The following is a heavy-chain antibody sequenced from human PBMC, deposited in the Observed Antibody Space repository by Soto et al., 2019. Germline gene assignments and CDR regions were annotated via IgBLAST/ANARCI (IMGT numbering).Heavy chain of an antibody. J-gene: IGHJ4*02. CDR3: AKDDEALEWLLYSHFDY. CDR1: GFTFSSYG. CDR2: ISYDGSNK. D-gene: IGHD3-3*01. V-gene: IGHV3-30*18. Sequence: QVQLVESGGGVVQPGRSLRLSCAASGFTFSSYGMHWVRQAPGKGLEWVAVISYDGSNKYYADSVKGRFTISRDNSKNTLYLQMNSRIAEDTAVYYCAKDDEALEWLLYSHFDYWGQGTLVTVSS.